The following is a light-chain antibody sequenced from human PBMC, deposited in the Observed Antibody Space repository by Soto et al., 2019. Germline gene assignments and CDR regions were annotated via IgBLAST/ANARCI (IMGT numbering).Light chain of an antibody. V-gene: IGKV3-15*01. CDR3: QQYNSRPET. CDR2: DAS. CDR1: QSVGSF. J-gene: IGKJ1*01. Sequence: EIVWTQSPRTRSLSQGERATLSCTASQSVGSFLAWYQQKPGQAPRLLIYDASTRATGIPARFTGSGSGTEFTLTISSLQSEDFAVYYCQQYNSRPETFGQGTKVDIK.